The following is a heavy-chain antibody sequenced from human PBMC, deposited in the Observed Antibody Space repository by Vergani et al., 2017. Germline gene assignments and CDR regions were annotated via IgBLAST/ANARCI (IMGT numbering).Heavy chain of an antibody. CDR2: IYSTGST. D-gene: IGHD1-26*01. V-gene: IGHV4-59*13. CDR1: GGSFNTYY. CDR3: ARGGRFYYYYYMDV. Sequence: QVQLEESGPGLVKPSETLSLTCTVSGGSFNTYYWSWIRQSPGKGLEWIGYIYSTGSTNYNPSLNSRVTMSVDTSKNQFSLKLRSVTAADTAVYYCARGGRFYYYYYMDVWGKGTTVTVSS. J-gene: IGHJ6*03.